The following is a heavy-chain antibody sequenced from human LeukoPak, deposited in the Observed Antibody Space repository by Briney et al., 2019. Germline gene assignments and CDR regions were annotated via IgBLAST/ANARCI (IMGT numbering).Heavy chain of an antibody. V-gene: IGHV3-23*01. Sequence: PGGSLTLSCAGSGFTFSDSAMTWLRQAPGKGLDWVSLSSFSGANTYYADSVKGRFTISRDNSKDTLFLQMNSLRAEDTAIYYCARDIQLSTWGLGTMVTVSS. J-gene: IGHJ3*01. CDR3: ARDIQLST. CDR2: SSFSGANT. D-gene: IGHD5-24*01. CDR1: GFTFSDSA.